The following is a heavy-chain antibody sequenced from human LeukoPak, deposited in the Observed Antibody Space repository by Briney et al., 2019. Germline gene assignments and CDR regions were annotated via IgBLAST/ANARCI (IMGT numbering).Heavy chain of an antibody. V-gene: IGHV3-30*18. Sequence: GGSLRLSCAVSGFTFSSYGMHWVRQAPGKGLEWVAVISYDGSNKYYADSVKGRFTISRDNSKNTLYLQMNSLRAEDTAVYYCAKLPGGSGSYFDYYYGMDVWGKETTVTVSS. CDR3: AKLPGGSGSYFDYYYGMDV. J-gene: IGHJ6*04. CDR1: GFTFSSYG. D-gene: IGHD3-10*01. CDR2: ISYDGSNK.